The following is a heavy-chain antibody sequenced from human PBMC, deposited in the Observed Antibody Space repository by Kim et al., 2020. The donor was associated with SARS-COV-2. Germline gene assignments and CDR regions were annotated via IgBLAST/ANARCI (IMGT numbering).Heavy chain of an antibody. V-gene: IGHV3-48*02. CDR2: ICSSSSTL. Sequence: GGSLRLSCAASGFTFSSYSMHWVRQAPGKGLEWVSYICSSSSTLYYADSVKGRFTISRDNAKNSLYLQMNSLRDEDTAVYYCARGGGFGELLGYWGQGTLVTVSS. J-gene: IGHJ4*02. CDR3: ARGGGFGELLGY. D-gene: IGHD3-10*01. CDR1: GFTFSSYS.